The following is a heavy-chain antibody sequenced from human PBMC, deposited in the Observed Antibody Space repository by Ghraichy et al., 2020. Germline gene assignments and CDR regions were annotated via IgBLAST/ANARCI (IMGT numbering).Heavy chain of an antibody. Sequence: GGSLRLSCAASGFSFSSYWMSWMRQAPGKGLEWVANINKEGSDTYYMDSMKGRFTISRDNAENSLFLQMDSLRVEDTAVYYCAIYSSGSYSGFKYWGQGTLVTVSS. CDR3: AIYSSGSYSGFKY. V-gene: IGHV3-7*01. CDR1: GFSFSSYW. CDR2: INKEGSDT. D-gene: IGHD6-19*01. J-gene: IGHJ1*01.